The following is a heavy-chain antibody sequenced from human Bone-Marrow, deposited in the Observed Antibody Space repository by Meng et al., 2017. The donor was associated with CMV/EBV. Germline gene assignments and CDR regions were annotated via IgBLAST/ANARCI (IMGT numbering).Heavy chain of an antibody. CDR2: ISGSGGST. Sequence: GESLKISCAASGFTFSSYAMSWVRQAPGKGLEWVSAISGSGGSTYYADSVKGRFTISRDNSKNTLYLQMNSLRAEDTAVYYCAKGVFWSDEPPYFDYRGQGTLVTVSS. J-gene: IGHJ4*02. V-gene: IGHV3-23*01. CDR1: GFTFSSYA. CDR3: AKGVFWSDEPPYFDY. D-gene: IGHD3-3*01.